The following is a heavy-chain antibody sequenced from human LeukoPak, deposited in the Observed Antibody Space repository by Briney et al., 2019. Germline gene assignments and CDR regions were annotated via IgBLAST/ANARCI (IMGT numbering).Heavy chain of an antibody. CDR1: GFTFSSYN. V-gene: IGHV3-21*04. D-gene: IGHD3-10*01. J-gene: IGHJ6*04. Sequence: PGGSLRLSCAASGFTFSSYNMNWVRQAPGKGLEWVSSTTSSSSYIYYADSVKGRFTISRDNSKNTLYMQVNGLRAEDTAVYYCAKGTYYYGSASYCMDVWGKGTTVTVSS. CDR2: TTSSSSYI. CDR3: AKGTYYYGSASYCMDV.